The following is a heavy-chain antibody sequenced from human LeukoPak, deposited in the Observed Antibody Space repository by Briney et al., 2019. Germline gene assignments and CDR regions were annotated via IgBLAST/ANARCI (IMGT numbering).Heavy chain of an antibody. J-gene: IGHJ4*02. D-gene: IGHD3-3*01. Sequence: QPGRSLRLSCAASGFTFDDYAMHWVRQAPGKGLEWVSGISWNSGSIGYADSMKGRFTISRDNAKNSLYLQMNSLRAKDTALYYCAKDRYYDFWSGYFDYWGQGTLVTVSS. CDR2: ISWNSGSI. V-gene: IGHV3-9*01. CDR3: AKDRYYDFWSGYFDY. CDR1: GFTFDDYA.